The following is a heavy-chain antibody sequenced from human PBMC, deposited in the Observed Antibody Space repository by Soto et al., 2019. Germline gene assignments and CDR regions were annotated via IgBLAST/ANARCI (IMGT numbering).Heavy chain of an antibody. CDR1: GYSFTTYA. V-gene: IGHV1-3*01. D-gene: IGHD5-12*01. CDR3: ARNVVATIQLDY. CDR2: IDVGNGNT. J-gene: IGHJ4*02. Sequence: QVQLVQSGAEVKKPGASVKVSCKASGYSFTTYAVHWVRQAPGQRLEWMGWIDVGNGNTKYSQKFQGRVTMTRDTSANTAYIELSSLTSEDTAVYYCARNVVATIQLDYWGQGTLVTVSS.